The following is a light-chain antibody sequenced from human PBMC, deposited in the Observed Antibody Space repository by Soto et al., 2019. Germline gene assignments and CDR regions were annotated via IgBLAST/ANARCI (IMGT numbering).Light chain of an antibody. CDR1: QDIAIY. CDR2: AAS. CDR3: QQYNNWPALT. V-gene: IGKV1-9*01. Sequence: IQLTQSPSSLSASVGDRVTITCRASQDIAIYLAWYQQKPGEAPKLLIYAASTLYGGVPSRFSGSGSGTDFALTITSLQAEDFAVYYCQQYNNWPALTFGGGTKVEIK. J-gene: IGKJ4*01.